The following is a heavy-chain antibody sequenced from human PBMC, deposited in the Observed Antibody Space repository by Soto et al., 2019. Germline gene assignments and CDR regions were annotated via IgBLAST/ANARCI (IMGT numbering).Heavy chain of an antibody. V-gene: IGHV4-4*02. J-gene: IGHJ4*02. CDR1: GGSISSSNW. D-gene: IGHD3-16*01. Sequence: LSLTCAVSGGSISSSNWWSWVRQPPGKGLEWIGEIYHSGSTNYNLSLKSRVTISVDKSKNQFSLKLSSVTAADTAVYYCARSESNDYVWGSYDHSFDYWGQGTLVTVSS. CDR2: IYHSGST. CDR3: ARSESNDYVWGSYDHSFDY.